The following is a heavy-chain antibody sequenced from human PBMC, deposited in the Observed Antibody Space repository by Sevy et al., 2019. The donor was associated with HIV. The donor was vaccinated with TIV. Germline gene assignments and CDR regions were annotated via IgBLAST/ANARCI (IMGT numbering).Heavy chain of an antibody. CDR3: AKTETVYYYGMDV. Sequence: SETLSLTCTISGGSIGSSYYWGWVRKRPGKGLELIGTIYYSGNTDYNPSLKSRVTISVDRSKNQVSLKLSSVTAADTAVYYCAKTETVYYYGMDVWGQGTSVTVSS. J-gene: IGHJ6*02. CDR1: GGSIGSSYY. D-gene: IGHD1-1*01. CDR2: IYYSGNT. V-gene: IGHV4-39*01.